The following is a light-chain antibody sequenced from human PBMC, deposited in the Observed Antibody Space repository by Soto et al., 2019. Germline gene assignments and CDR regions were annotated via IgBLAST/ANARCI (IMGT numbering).Light chain of an antibody. CDR3: SSYTRSSTLYV. Sequence: SALTQPASVSGSPGQSITISCTGTSSDVGGYNYVSWYQQHPGKAPKLMIYDVSNRPSWVSNRFSGSKSGNSASLTISGLQAEDEADYYCSSYTRSSTLYVFGTGTKLTVL. CDR2: DVS. CDR1: SSDVGGYNY. J-gene: IGLJ1*01. V-gene: IGLV2-14*01.